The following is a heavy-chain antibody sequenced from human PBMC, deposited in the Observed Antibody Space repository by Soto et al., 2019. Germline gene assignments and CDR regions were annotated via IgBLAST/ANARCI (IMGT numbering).Heavy chain of an antibody. CDR1: GYTFTAFA. CDR3: VRVGGSGWTLDF. D-gene: IGHD6-25*01. Sequence: ASGKVSCKTSGYTFTAFAVHWVRQASGQRLEWMGWINVGNGDTKSSQNLQGRVTITRDTSASTVYMELSSLRSEDTAVYYCVRVGGSGWTLDFWGQGTLVTVSS. CDR2: INVGNGDT. V-gene: IGHV1-3*01. J-gene: IGHJ4*02.